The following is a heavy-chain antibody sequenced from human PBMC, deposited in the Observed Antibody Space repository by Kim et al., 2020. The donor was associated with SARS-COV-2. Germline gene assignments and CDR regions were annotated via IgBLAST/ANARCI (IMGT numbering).Heavy chain of an antibody. Sequence: GGSLRLSCAASGFTFSSYAMTWVRQAPGEGLEWVSALSGSGGSTFYADSVKGRFTISRDNSKNTLYLQMNSLRAEDTAVYYCAKDRYWFGDFDSWGQGTLVTVSS. CDR3: AKDRYWFGDFDS. CDR1: GFTFSSYA. V-gene: IGHV3-23*01. CDR2: LSGSGGST. D-gene: IGHD3-10*01. J-gene: IGHJ4*02.